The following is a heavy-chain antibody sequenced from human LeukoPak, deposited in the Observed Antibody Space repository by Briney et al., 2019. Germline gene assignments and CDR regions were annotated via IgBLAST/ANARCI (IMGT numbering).Heavy chain of an antibody. CDR1: GFTFSSYA. D-gene: IGHD3-16*01. Sequence: GGSLRLSCAASGFTFSSYAMHWVRQAPGKGLEWVAVISYDGSNKYYADSVKGRFTISRDNSKNTLYLQMNSLRAEDTAVYYCARDGGIPGFDYWGQGTLVTVSS. J-gene: IGHJ4*02. CDR2: ISYDGSNK. CDR3: ARDGGIPGFDY. V-gene: IGHV3-30-3*01.